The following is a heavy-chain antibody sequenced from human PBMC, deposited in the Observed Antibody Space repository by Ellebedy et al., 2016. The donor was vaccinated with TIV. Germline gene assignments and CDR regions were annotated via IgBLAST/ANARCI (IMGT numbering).Heavy chain of an antibody. CDR3: ARDHRYQLLSH. V-gene: IGHV3-33*01. CDR1: GFTFSSYG. D-gene: IGHD2-2*01. J-gene: IGHJ4*02. CDR2: IWYDGSNK. Sequence: PGGSLRLSCAASGFTFSSYGMHWVRQAPGKGLEWVAVIWYDGSNKYYADSGKGRFTISRDNSKNTLYLQMNSLRAEDTAVYYCARDHRYQLLSHWGQGTLVTVSS.